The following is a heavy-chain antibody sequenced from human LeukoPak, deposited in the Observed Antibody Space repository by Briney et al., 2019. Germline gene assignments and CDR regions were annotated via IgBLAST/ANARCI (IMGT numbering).Heavy chain of an antibody. CDR1: GGSISNYY. Sequence: SETLSLTCTVSGGSISNYYWSWIRQPAGKGLEWIGRISTSGSTNYNPSLKSRVTMSVDTSKNQFSLKLTSVTAADTAVYYCATVTDSRYNYFDPWGQGTLVTVSS. D-gene: IGHD2-21*02. V-gene: IGHV4-4*07. J-gene: IGHJ5*02. CDR2: ISTSGST. CDR3: ATVTDSRYNYFDP.